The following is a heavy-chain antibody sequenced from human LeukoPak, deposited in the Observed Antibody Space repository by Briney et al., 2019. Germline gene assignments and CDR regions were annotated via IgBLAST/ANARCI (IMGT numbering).Heavy chain of an antibody. V-gene: IGHV4-61*02. D-gene: IGHD1-1*01. J-gene: IGHJ4*02. CDR3: TRELAGTTVED. CDR1: GGSISSGSYY. Sequence: SETLSLTCTVSGGSISSGSYYWSWIRQPAGKGLEWIGRIYTSGSTYYNPSLKSRVTISVDTSKNQFSLKLSSVTAADTALYYCTRELAGTTVEDWGQGTLVTVSS. CDR2: IYTSGST.